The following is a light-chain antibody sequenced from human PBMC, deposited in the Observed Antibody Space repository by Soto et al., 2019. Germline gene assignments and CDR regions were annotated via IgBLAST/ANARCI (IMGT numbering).Light chain of an antibody. CDR1: SSDVGDYKY. J-gene: IGLJ2*01. CDR3: SSYTSSRTLYVV. Sequence: QSALTQPASVSGSPGQSITISCTGTSSDVGDYKYVSWYQHHPGKAPKLMIYDVNNRPSGVSNRFSGSKSGNTASLTISGLQAEDEANYYCSSYTSSRTLYVVFGGGTQLTVL. V-gene: IGLV2-14*03. CDR2: DVN.